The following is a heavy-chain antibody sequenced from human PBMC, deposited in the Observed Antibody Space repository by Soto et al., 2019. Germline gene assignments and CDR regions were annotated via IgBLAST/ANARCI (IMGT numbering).Heavy chain of an antibody. V-gene: IGHV1-18*01. CDR2: ISTYNGNT. D-gene: IGHD3-22*01. CDR1: GYSFTTSG. J-gene: IGHJ4*02. Sequence: ASVKVSCKASGYSFTTSGITWVRQAPGQGLEWMGWISTYNGNTNYAQKLQDRVTLTTDTSTGTAYMELRSLSSMTAADTAVYYCARSSGYATPLDQWGQGTLVTVSS. CDR3: ARSSGYATPLDQ.